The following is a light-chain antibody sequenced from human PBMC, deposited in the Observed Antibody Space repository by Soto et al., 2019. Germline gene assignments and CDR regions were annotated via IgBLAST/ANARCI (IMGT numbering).Light chain of an antibody. V-gene: IGKV1-33*01. Sequence: DIQMTQSPSSLSASVGDRVTITCQASRDISNYLNWYQQKPGKAPKLLIYDASNLETGVPSRFSGSGSGTDFTFTISSLQPEDIATYYCQQYDNPPTFGPGTKVDTK. CDR2: DAS. J-gene: IGKJ3*01. CDR1: RDISNY. CDR3: QQYDNPPT.